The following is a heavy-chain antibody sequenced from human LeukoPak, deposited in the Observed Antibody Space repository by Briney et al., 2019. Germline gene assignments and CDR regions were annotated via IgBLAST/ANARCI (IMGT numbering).Heavy chain of an antibody. CDR2: ISYDGSNK. Sequence: PGGSLRPSCAASGFTFSSYGMHWVRQAPGKGLEWVAVISYDGSNKYYADSVKGRFTISRDNSKNTLYLQMNSLRAEDTAVYYCAKDFCEWCRPRLLFDIWGQGTMVTVSS. CDR1: GFTFSSYG. D-gene: IGHD2-8*01. CDR3: AKDFCEWCRPRLLFDI. V-gene: IGHV3-30*18. J-gene: IGHJ3*02.